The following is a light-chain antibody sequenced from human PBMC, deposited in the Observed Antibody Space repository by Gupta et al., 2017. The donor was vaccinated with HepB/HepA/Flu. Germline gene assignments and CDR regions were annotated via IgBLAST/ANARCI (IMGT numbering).Light chain of an antibody. V-gene: IGLV1-44*01. J-gene: IGLJ3*02. Sequence: QSVLTQPPSASGTPGQRVTISCSGRSSNIGSNTVNWYQQFPGTAPKVLIHSSDHRPSGVPDRFSGSKSGTSASLAISGLQSDDEADYYCAAWDDYLNGWVFGGGTKLTVL. CDR1: SSNIGSNT. CDR3: AAWDDYLNGWV. CDR2: SSD.